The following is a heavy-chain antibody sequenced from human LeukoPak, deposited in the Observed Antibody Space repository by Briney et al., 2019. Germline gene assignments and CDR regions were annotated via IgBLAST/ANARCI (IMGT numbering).Heavy chain of an antibody. CDR2: INPSGGST. D-gene: IGHD6-13*01. CDR3: ARDRGQQLSTAWFDP. CDR1: GYTFTSYY. J-gene: IGHJ5*02. V-gene: IGHV1-46*01. Sequence: GASVKVSCKASGYTFTSYYMHWVRQAPGQGLEWMGIINPSGGSTSYAQKFQGRVTMTRDTSTSTVYMELSSLRSEDTAVYYCARDRGQQLSTAWFDPWGQGTLVTVSS.